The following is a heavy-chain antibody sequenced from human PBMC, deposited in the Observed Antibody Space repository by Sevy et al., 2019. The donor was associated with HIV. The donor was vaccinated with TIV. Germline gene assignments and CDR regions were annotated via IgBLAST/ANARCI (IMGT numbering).Heavy chain of an antibody. CDR2: ISYDGSNK. D-gene: IGHD6-19*01. CDR1: GFTFSSYA. Sequence: GGSLRLSCAASGFTFSSYAIHWVRQAPGKGLEWVAVISYDGSNKYYADSVKGRFTISRDNSKNTLYLQLNSLRAEDTAVYYCARERWAVADFDNWGQGTLVTVSS. CDR3: ARERWAVADFDN. V-gene: IGHV3-30-3*01. J-gene: IGHJ4*02.